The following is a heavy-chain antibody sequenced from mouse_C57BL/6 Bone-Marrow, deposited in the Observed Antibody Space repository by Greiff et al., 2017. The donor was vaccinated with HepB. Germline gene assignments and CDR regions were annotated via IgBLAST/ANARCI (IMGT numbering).Heavy chain of an antibody. CDR2: INYDGSST. J-gene: IGHJ1*03. V-gene: IGHV5-16*01. CDR1: GFTFSDYY. Sequence: EVKLMESEGGLVQPGSSMKLSCTASGFTFSDYYMAWVRQVPEKGLEWVANINYDGSSTYYLDSLKSRFIISRDNAKNILYLQMSSLKSEDTATYYCARERYYGSWYFDVWGTGTTVTVSS. CDR3: ARERYYGSWYFDV. D-gene: IGHD1-1*01.